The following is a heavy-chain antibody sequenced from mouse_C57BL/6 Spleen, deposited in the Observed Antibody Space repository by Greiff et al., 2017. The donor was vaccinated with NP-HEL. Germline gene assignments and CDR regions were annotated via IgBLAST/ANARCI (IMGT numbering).Heavy chain of an antibody. Sequence: EVMLVESGGGLVKPGGSLKLSCAASGFTFSSYAMSWVRQTPEKRLEWVATISDGGSYTYYPDNVKGRFTISRDNAKNNLYLQMSHLKSEDTAMYYCARDKRYYGRGYFDVWGTGTTVTVSS. CDR2: ISDGGSYT. V-gene: IGHV5-4*01. J-gene: IGHJ1*03. CDR3: ARDKRYYGRGYFDV. CDR1: GFTFSSYA. D-gene: IGHD1-1*01.